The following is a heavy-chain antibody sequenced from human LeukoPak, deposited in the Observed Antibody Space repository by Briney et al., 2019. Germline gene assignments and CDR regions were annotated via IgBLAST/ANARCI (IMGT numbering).Heavy chain of an antibody. CDR3: ARQLGYCSSTSCRAFDP. D-gene: IGHD2-2*01. V-gene: IGHV4-61*02. CDR2: IYTSGST. CDR1: GGSISSGGYY. J-gene: IGHJ5*02. Sequence: PSETLSLTCTVSGGSISSGGYYWSWIRQPAGKGLEWIGRIYTSGSTNYNPSLKSRVTISVDTSKNQFSLKLSSVTAADTAVYYCARQLGYCSSTSCRAFDPWGQGTLVAVSS.